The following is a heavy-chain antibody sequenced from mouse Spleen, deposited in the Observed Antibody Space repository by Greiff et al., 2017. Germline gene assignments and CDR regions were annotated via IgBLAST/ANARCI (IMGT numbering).Heavy chain of an antibody. D-gene: IGHD4-1*01. V-gene: IGHV5-17*02. CDR1: GFTFSSFG. Sequence: EVKLMESGGGLVQPGGSRKLSCAASGFTFSSFGMHWVRQAPEKGLEWVAYISSGSSTIYYADTVKGRFTISRDNPKNTLFLQMTSLRSEDTAMYYCARRLGRDYAMDYWGQGTSVTVSS. CDR3: ARRLGRDYAMDY. J-gene: IGHJ4*01. CDR2: ISSGSSTI.